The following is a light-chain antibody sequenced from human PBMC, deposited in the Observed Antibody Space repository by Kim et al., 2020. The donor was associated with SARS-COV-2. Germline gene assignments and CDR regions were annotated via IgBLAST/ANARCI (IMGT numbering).Light chain of an antibody. Sequence: GHAVTISCTGTSSDVGGYNYVSWYQQLPGKAPKLMIYDVSKRPSGVPDRFSGSKSGNTASLTISGLQAEDEADYYCCSYAGSYTWVFGGGTQLTVL. CDR1: SSDVGGYNY. V-gene: IGLV2-11*01. CDR2: DVS. J-gene: IGLJ7*01. CDR3: CSYAGSYTWV.